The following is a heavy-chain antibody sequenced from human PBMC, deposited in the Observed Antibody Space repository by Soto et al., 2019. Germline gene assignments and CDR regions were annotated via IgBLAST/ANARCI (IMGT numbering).Heavy chain of an antibody. CDR3: ARDGGRDSGGIDY. CDR1: GGTFSSYS. Sequence: QVQLVQSGAEVKKPGSSVKVSCKASGGTFSSYSINWVRQAPGQGLEWMGEIIPIFGTANYAQKFQGRVTITAEESTSTANMDLSSLRSEDTAVYYCARDGGRDSGGIDYWGQGTLVTVSS. D-gene: IGHD3-16*01. V-gene: IGHV1-69*01. J-gene: IGHJ4*02. CDR2: IIPIFGTA.